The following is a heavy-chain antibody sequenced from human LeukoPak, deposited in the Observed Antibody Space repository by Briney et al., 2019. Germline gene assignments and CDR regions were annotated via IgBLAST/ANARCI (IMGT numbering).Heavy chain of an antibody. D-gene: IGHD6-19*01. Sequence: KASETLSLTCTVSGGSISSGDYYWSWIRQPPGKGLEWIGYIYYSGSTYYNPSLKSRVTISVDTSKNQFSLKRSSVTGADTSVYYCARALRIAVAGNADPFDYWGQGTMVTVSS. J-gene: IGHJ4*02. CDR3: ARALRIAVAGNADPFDY. CDR2: IYYSGST. CDR1: GGSISSGDYY. V-gene: IGHV4-30-4*08.